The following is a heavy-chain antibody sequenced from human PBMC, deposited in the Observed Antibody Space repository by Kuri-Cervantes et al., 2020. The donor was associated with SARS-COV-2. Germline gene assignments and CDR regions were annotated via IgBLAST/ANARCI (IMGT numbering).Heavy chain of an antibody. CDR1: GFTFSSYS. CDR3: AKDLISASYFGSGSPDY. CDR2: VSGSGVST. Sequence: GESLKISCAASGFTFSSYSMNWVRQAPGKGLEWVSTVSGSGVSTYYADSVKGRFTISRVNSASTMFLQMNSLRAEDTALYFCAKDLISASYFGSGSPDYWGQGTLVTVSS. V-gene: IGHV3-23*01. D-gene: IGHD3-10*01. J-gene: IGHJ4*02.